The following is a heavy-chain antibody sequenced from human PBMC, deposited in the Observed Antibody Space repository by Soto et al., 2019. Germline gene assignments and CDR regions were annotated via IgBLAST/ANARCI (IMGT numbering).Heavy chain of an antibody. J-gene: IGHJ6*03. CDR1: GCSISSGGYY. CDR3: ARDPGRYYYMDV. CDR2: IYYSGST. Sequence: SETLSLTCTVSGCSISSGGYYWSWIRQHPGKGLEWIGYIYYSGSTYYNPSLKSRVTISVDTSKNQFSLKLSSVTAADTAVYHCARDPGRYYYMDVWGKGTTVTVSS. V-gene: IGHV4-31*03.